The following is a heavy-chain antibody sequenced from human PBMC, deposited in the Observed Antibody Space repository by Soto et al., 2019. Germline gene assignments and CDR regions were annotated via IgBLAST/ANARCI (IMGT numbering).Heavy chain of an antibody. CDR1: GFTFSNYA. J-gene: IGHJ4*02. CDR3: AKDQRVPRGGGSCFDS. Sequence: GGSLRLSCEASGFTFSNYAMNWVRQAPEKGLEWVSVISGNGGDTYYADSVKGRFTISRDNSKNTVYLQMNSLRVEDTAGYYCAKDQRVPRGGGSCFDSWGQGSLVTVSS. V-gene: IGHV3-23*01. D-gene: IGHD2-15*01. CDR2: ISGNGGDT.